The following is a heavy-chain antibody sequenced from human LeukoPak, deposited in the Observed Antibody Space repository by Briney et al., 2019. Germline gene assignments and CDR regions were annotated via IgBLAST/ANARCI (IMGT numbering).Heavy chain of an antibody. CDR3: ARGTSWSFYFDY. V-gene: IGHV4-34*01. D-gene: IGHD2-2*01. CDR2: INHSGST. CDR1: GGSFSGYY. J-gene: IGHJ4*02. Sequence: RSSETLSHICALYGGSFSGYYWSCLRQPPGKGLEWIGEINHSGSTNYNPSLKSRDTISVDTSKNQFTLALTAVTAADTAVYYCARGTSWSFYFDYWGQGTLVTVSS.